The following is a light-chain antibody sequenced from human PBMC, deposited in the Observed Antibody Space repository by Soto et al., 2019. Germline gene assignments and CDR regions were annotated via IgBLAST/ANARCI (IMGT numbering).Light chain of an antibody. J-gene: IGKJ2*01. Sequence: QLTQSPSSLSASMGDRVTITCRASQDISGYLAWYQQQPGKAPKLLIYAASTLHSGVPTRFSGSGSGTEFILPIGRLQPEDFATYYCQHLAGTFGQGTKLEMK. CDR3: QHLAGT. CDR2: AAS. CDR1: QDISGY. V-gene: IGKV1-9*01.